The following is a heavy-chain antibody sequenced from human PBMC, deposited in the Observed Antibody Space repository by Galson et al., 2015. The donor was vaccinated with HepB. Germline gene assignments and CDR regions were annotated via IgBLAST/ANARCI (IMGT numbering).Heavy chain of an antibody. J-gene: IGHJ6*02. V-gene: IGHV1-69*13. CDR2: SIPLFGTA. CDR1: GGTFSSHS. CDR3: AVSVVAVENYYGMDV. D-gene: IGHD3-22*01. Sequence: SVKVSCKASGGTFSSHSISWVRQAPGQGLEWVGGSIPLFGTAKYAQKFQGRVTITADESTNTVDMYLSSLRSEDTAVYYCAVSVVAVENYYGMDVWGQGTTVTVSS.